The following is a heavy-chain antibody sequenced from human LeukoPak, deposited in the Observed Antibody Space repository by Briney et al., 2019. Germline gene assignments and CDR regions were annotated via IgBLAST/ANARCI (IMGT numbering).Heavy chain of an antibody. CDR1: GFIFGGYG. CDR2: IWYDGNNK. V-gene: IGHV3-33*01. Sequence: PGTSLSLSCAASGFIFGGYGIHWVRQAPGKGLEWVAIIWYDGNNKCYADSVKGRFTISRDNAKNSLYLQMNSPRVEDTAVYYCARQFRGLTTNYFDYWGQGILVTVSS. CDR3: ARQFRGLTTNYFDY. D-gene: IGHD3-16*01. J-gene: IGHJ4*02.